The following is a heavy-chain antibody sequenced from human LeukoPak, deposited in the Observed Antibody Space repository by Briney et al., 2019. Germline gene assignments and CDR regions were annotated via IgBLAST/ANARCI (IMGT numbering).Heavy chain of an antibody. D-gene: IGHD3-22*01. J-gene: IGHJ4*02. Sequence: PSQTLSLTCTVSGGSVSSGGYYWSWIRQRPRRGLEWIGYISYSGSTYYNPSLKGRATISQDTSKNKFSLKLNSVTAADAAVYYCAKSNYDSSGFGYFDFWGQGTLVTVSS. V-gene: IGHV4-31*03. CDR3: AKSNYDSSGFGYFDF. CDR2: ISYSGST. CDR1: GGSVSSGGYY.